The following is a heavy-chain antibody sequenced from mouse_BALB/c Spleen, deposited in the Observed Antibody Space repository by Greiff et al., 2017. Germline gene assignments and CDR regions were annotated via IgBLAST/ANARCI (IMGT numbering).Heavy chain of an antibody. CDR2: INPSNGGT. V-gene: IGHV1S81*02. D-gene: IGHD1-1*01. J-gene: IGHJ1*01. CDR3: TRSGYYGSYWYFDV. Sequence: VQLQESGAELVKPGASVKLSCKASGFTFTSYYMYWVKQRPGQGLEWIGEINPSNGGTNFNEKFKSKATLTVDKSSSTAYMQLSSLTSEDSAVYYCTRSGYYGSYWYFDVWGAGTTVTVSS. CDR1: GFTFTSYY.